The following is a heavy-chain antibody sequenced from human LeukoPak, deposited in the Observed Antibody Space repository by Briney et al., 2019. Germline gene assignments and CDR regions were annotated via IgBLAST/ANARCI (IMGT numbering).Heavy chain of an antibody. CDR3: ARDQRFKAWYGGPADY. Sequence: PGKSLRLSCAASGFTFSSYGMHWVRQAPGKGLEWVAVISYDGSNKYYADSVKGRLTISRDNSKNTLYLQMNSLRAEDTAVYYCARDQRFKAWYGGPADYWGQGTLVTVSS. CDR2: ISYDGSNK. D-gene: IGHD3-10*01. V-gene: IGHV3-30*03. J-gene: IGHJ4*02. CDR1: GFTFSSYG.